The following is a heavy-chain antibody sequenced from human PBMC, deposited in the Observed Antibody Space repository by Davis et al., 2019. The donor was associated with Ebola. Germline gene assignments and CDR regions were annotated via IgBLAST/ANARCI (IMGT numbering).Heavy chain of an antibody. CDR3: ARPIPWFDP. CDR2: INPNSGGT. Sequence: AASVKVSCKASGYTFNNYGISWVRQAPGQGLEWMGRINPNSGGTNYAQKFQGRVTMTRDTSISTAYMELNRLRSDDTAVYYCARPIPWFDPWGQGTLVTVSS. V-gene: IGHV1-2*06. J-gene: IGHJ5*02. D-gene: IGHD2-21*01. CDR1: GYTFNNYG.